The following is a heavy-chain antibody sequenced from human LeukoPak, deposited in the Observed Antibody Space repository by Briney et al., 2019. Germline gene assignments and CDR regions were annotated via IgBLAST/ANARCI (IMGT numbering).Heavy chain of an antibody. Sequence: GPTLVKPTQTLTLTCTFSGFSLTTSGVGVGWIRQPPGKALEGLALIYWDDEKRYRPSLRTRLTITKDTSKSQVVLTMTNMDPVDTATYYCAHLYFYNTGGYSRAFDYWGQGTLVTVSS. J-gene: IGHJ4*02. D-gene: IGHD2-8*02. CDR2: IYWDDEK. CDR3: AHLYFYNTGGYSRAFDY. V-gene: IGHV2-5*02. CDR1: GFSLTTSGVG.